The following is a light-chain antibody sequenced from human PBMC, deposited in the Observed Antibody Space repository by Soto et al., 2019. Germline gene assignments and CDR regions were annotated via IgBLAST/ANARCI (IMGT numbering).Light chain of an antibody. CDR2: GAS. J-gene: IGKJ1*01. CDR1: QTVSSN. CDR3: QQYNNWFRT. V-gene: IGKV3-15*01. Sequence: EIVMTQSPATLSVSPGERATLSCRASQTVSSNLVWYQQKPGQAPRLLIYGASTRATGIPARFSGSGSGTEFTLTISSLQSEDLAVYYCQQYNNWFRTFGQGTKVDIK.